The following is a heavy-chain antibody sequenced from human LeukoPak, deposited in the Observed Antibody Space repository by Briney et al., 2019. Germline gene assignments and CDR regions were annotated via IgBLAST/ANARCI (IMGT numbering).Heavy chain of an antibody. CDR2: ISGGTGST. V-gene: IGHV3-23*01. CDR1: GFTLSSYA. Sequence: GGSLRLSCAASGFTLSSYAMSWVRQAPGKGLEWVSAISGGTGSTYYADSVKGRFTISRDNSKNTLYLQMNNLRAEDTAVYYCAKLPDSGSYYYFDYWGQGTLVTVSS. J-gene: IGHJ4*02. CDR3: AKLPDSGSYYYFDY. D-gene: IGHD1-26*01.